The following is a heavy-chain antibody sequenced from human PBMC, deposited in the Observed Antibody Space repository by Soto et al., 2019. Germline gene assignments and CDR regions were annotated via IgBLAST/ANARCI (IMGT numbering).Heavy chain of an antibody. Sequence: SETLSLTCAVNGGSFSAYYWAWIRQPPGRGLEWIGEIDHSGSTNYNPSLESRVSMSIDTAKNRFSLNVSAVTAADTAVYYCVRGLRYSGMDVWGQGTTVTVSS. CDR1: GGSFSAYY. CDR3: VRGLRYSGMDV. CDR2: IDHSGST. J-gene: IGHJ6*02. D-gene: IGHD2-15*01. V-gene: IGHV4-34*01.